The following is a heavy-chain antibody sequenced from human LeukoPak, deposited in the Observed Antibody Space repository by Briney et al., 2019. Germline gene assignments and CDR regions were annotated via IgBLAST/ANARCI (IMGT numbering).Heavy chain of an antibody. CDR1: GFTFNNAW. CDR3: TPAPPDHYGVDV. J-gene: IGHJ6*04. CDR2: IKSKTDGWTT. Sequence: GGSLRLSCAASGFTFNNAWMSWVRQAPGKGLEWVGRIKSKTDGWTTDYAAPVKGRFTISRDDSKNTLYLQMNTLKTEDTAVFYCTPAPPDHYGVDVWAAETMVTVSS. D-gene: IGHD1-14*01. V-gene: IGHV3-15*01.